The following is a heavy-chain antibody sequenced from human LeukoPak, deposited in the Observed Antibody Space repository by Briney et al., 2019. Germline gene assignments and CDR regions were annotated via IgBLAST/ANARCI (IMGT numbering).Heavy chain of an antibody. CDR1: GYTLTELS. CDR2: SAPEDGET. D-gene: IGHD3-10*01. V-gene: IGHV1-24*01. J-gene: IGHJ3*02. CDR3: ATVLRRGLDTFDI. Sequence: ASVKVSCKVSGYTLTELSMYWVRQATGKGLEWMGGSAPEDGETIYAQNFQDRVTMTEDTSTDTAYMELSSLRSEDTAVYYCATVLRRGLDTFDIWGQGTMVTVSS.